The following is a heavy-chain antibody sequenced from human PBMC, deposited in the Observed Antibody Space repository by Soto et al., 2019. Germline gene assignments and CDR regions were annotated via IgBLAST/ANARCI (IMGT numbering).Heavy chain of an antibody. V-gene: IGHV3-23*01. J-gene: IGHJ4*02. D-gene: IGHD3-10*01. CDR1: GCTCGAYG. CDR2: VSGTGDRT. CDR3: AKTVFSSGTYYKTDY. Sequence: GSLRVWWSAAGCTCGAYGGPWIRQAPGKGMEWVSSVSGTGDRTIAADSVKGRFTISRENSKNMLYLQMNSMRAEDTAVYYCAKTVFSSGTYYKTDYWGQGTQVTVSS.